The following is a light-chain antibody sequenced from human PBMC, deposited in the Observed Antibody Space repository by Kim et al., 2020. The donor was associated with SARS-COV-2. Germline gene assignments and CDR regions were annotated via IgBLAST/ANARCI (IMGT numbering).Light chain of an antibody. CDR1: TANVGSNY. CDR2: RNN. J-gene: IGLJ3*02. V-gene: IGLV1-47*01. CDR3: EAWDDSLSGPV. Sequence: GQRVTITCSGTTANVGSNYVHWYQHLPERAPKLLIYRNNQRPSGVPDRFSGSKSGTSASLAISGLRSEDEADYYCEAWDDSLSGPVFGGGTQLTVL.